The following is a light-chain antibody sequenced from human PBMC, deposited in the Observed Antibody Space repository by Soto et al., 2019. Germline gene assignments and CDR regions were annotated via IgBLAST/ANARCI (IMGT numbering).Light chain of an antibody. Sequence: IVLTQSPATLSLSPGERATLSCTASQHVTTTYIAWYQQKFGQAPRLLIYGASTRATGTPDRFTGGGFGTDFTTTISRVEPEDFAVYYCQQYDSSFTFGGGTKVEMK. CDR3: QQYDSSFT. V-gene: IGKV3-20*01. CDR1: QHVTTTY. J-gene: IGKJ4*01. CDR2: GAS.